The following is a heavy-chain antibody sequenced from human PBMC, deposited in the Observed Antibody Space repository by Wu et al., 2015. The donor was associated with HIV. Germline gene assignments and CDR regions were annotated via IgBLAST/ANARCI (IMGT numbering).Heavy chain of an antibody. CDR1: GDTFSNYG. V-gene: IGHV1-69*05. CDR2: ILPAFGLT. D-gene: IGHD6-13*01. CDR3: ARDVLAAAGGESDY. Sequence: QVQLVQSGTEVKKPGSSVKVSCKASGDTFSNYGVSWVRQAPGQGLEWMGGILPAFGLTTYAQKFQGRLTITTDESKSTAYMELSSLRSQDTAVYYCARDVLAAAGGESDYWGQGTLVTVSS. J-gene: IGHJ4*02.